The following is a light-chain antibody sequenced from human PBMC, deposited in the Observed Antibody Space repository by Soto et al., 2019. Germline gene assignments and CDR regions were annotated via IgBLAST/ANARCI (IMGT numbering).Light chain of an antibody. CDR1: QSVSGW. CDR2: DAS. V-gene: IGKV1-5*01. CDR3: QQYETFSGT. J-gene: IGKJ1*01. Sequence: SQMSQSPSTLSASVGDTLTVTCRASQSVSGWLAWYQQKPGEAPKLLIYDASALPRGVPSRFSGSGSGTKFTLTIASLQPDDFATYYCQQYETFSGTFGPGTKVDIK.